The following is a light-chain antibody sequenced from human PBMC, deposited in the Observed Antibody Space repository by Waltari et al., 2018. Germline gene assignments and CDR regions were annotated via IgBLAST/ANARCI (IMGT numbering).Light chain of an antibody. V-gene: IGLV2-14*03. J-gene: IGLJ1*01. CDR1: SSELGAYNY. CDR2: DVS. CDR3: ASYTTSDSYV. Sequence: QSALTQPASVSGSPGQSITISCAGSSSELGAYNYVSWYQQHPGKAPRLIIYDVSNRPSGVSNRFSGSRSGNTASLTISGLQAEDEADYYCASYTTSDSYVFGTGTEVTVL.